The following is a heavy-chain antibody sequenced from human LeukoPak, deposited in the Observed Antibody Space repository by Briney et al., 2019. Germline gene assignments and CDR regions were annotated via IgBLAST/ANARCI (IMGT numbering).Heavy chain of an antibody. CDR1: GFTFSNAW. V-gene: IGHV3-15*01. J-gene: IGHJ4*02. CDR3: TTVNYAIFGVDDY. CDR2: IKSKTDGGTT. Sequence: TGGSLRLSCAASGFTFSNAWMSWVRQAPGKGLEWVGRIKSKTDGGTTDYAAPVKGRFTISKDDSKNTLYLQMNSLKTEDTAVYYCTTVNYAIFGVDDYWGQGTVVTVSS. D-gene: IGHD3-3*01.